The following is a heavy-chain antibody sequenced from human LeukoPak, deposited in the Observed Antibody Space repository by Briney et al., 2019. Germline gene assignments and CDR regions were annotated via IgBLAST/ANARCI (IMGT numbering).Heavy chain of an antibody. CDR3: ARGYYGSAFDI. CDR2: IKQDGSEK. Sequence: GGSLRLSCAASGFTFSSYAMSWVRQAPGKGLEWVANIKQDGSEKYYVDSVKGRFTISRDNAKNSLYLQMNSLRAKDTAVYYCARGYYGSAFDIGGKGTMVTVSS. J-gene: IGHJ3*02. V-gene: IGHV3-7*01. D-gene: IGHD2/OR15-2a*01. CDR1: GFTFSSYA.